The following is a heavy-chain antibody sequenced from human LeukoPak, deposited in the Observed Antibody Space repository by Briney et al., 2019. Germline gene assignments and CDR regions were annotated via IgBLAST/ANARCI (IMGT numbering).Heavy chain of an antibody. CDR3: AKDQGDGLLGYYFDY. V-gene: IGHV3-30*18. Sequence: PGGSLRLSCAASGFTFSSYGMHWVRQAPGRGLEWVAVISYDGSNKYYADSVKGRFTISRDNSKNTLYLQMNSLRAEDTAVYYCAKDQGDGLLGYYFDYWGQGTLVTVSS. CDR2: ISYDGSNK. D-gene: IGHD2-8*01. J-gene: IGHJ4*02. CDR1: GFTFSSYG.